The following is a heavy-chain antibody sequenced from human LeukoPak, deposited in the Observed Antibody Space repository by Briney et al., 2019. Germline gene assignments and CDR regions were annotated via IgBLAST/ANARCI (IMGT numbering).Heavy chain of an antibody. CDR2: IYPGHSET. J-gene: IGHJ3*01. CDR3: ARSPADGYTYGVDDF. V-gene: IGHV5-51*01. D-gene: IGHD5-24*01. CDR1: GYSFNDYW. Sequence: GEYLKISCKGSGYSFNDYWIGWVRQMPGKGLEWMGIIYPGHSETRYSPSFQGQVTISADKSISTAYLQWRSLKASDTAMYFCARSPADGYTYGVDDFWGQGTLVTVSS.